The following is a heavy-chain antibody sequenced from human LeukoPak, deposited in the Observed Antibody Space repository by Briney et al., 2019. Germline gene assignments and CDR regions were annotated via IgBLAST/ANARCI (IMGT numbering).Heavy chain of an antibody. CDR3: TRDLPDY. CDR1: GFTFSNSW. Sequence: GGSLRLSCAASGFTFSNSWMSWVRQAPGKGLEWVATKKPDGSAQYYVDSVRGRFTISRDNAKNSLYLQMNSLRAEDTALYYCTRDLPDYWGQGTLVTVSS. J-gene: IGHJ4*02. CDR2: KKPDGSAQ. V-gene: IGHV3-7*03.